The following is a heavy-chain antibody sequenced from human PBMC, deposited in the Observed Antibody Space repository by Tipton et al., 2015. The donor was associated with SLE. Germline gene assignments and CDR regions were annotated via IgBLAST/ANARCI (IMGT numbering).Heavy chain of an antibody. V-gene: IGHV4-4*07. J-gene: IGHJ4*02. Sequence: TLSLTCTVSGSSISNYYWSWIRQSAGKGLEWIGRVHTSGSTSYNPSLKSRLTMSIDTSKNQFSLKLSSVTAADTAVYYCVRLELPATKADYWGPGTLVTVSS. CDR1: GSSISNYY. CDR2: VHTSGST. CDR3: VRLELPATKADY. D-gene: IGHD5-24*01.